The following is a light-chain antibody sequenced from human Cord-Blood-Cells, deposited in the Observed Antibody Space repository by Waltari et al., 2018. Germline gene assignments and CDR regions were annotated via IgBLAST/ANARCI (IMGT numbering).Light chain of an antibody. CDR3: GTWDSSLSAYV. Sequence: QSVLTQPPSVSAAPGQKVTISCSGTSSNIGTNYVSCYQQLPGTAPKLLIYDNNKRPSGIPDRFSGSKSGTSATLGITGLQTGDEADYYCGTWDSSLSAYVFGTGTKVTVL. V-gene: IGLV1-51*01. J-gene: IGLJ1*01. CDR2: DNN. CDR1: SSNIGTNY.